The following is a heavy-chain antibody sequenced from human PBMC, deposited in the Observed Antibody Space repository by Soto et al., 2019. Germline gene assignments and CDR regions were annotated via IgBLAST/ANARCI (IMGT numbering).Heavy chain of an antibody. Sequence: GGSLRLSCAASGFTYSNAWMSWVRQAPGKGLEWVGRIKSKTDGGTTDYAAPVKGRFTISRDDSKNTLYLQMNSLRAEDTALYYCAKDTDSGYCISTSCMTPDAFDIWGQGTMVTVSS. V-gene: IGHV3-15*05. CDR1: GFTYSNAW. CDR3: AKDTDSGYCISTSCMTPDAFDI. J-gene: IGHJ3*02. D-gene: IGHD2-2*01. CDR2: IKSKTDGGTT.